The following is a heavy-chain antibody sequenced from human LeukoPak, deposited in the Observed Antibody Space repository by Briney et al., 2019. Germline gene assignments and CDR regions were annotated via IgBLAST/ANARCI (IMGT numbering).Heavy chain of an antibody. CDR2: IKQDGSEK. V-gene: IGHV3-7*01. CDR1: GFTFSSYW. D-gene: IGHD3-22*01. CDR3: AKETDSSGPFDY. J-gene: IGHJ4*02. Sequence: TGGSLRLSCAASGFTFSSYWMSWVRQAPGKGLEWVANIKQDGSEKYYVDSVKGRFTISRDNSKNTLYLQMNSLRTEDTAVYYCAKETDSSGPFDYWGQGTLVTVSS.